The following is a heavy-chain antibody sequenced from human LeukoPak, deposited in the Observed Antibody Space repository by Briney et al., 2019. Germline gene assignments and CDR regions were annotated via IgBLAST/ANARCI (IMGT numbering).Heavy chain of an antibody. J-gene: IGHJ4*02. CDR3: TVDMEIQLWLVDY. CDR1: GFTFGDYA. D-gene: IGHD5-18*01. Sequence: PGGSLRLSCTASGFTFGDYAMSWFRQAPGKGLEWVGFIRSKAYGGTTEYAASVKGRFTISRDDSKSIAYLQMNSLKTEDTAVYYCTVDMEIQLWLVDYWGQGTLVTVSS. V-gene: IGHV3-49*03. CDR2: IRSKAYGGTT.